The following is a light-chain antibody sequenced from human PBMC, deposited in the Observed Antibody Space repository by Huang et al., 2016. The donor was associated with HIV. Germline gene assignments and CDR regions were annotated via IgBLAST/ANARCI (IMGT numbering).Light chain of an antibody. CDR1: QSLLHDNQYNY. V-gene: IGKV2-28*01. J-gene: IGKJ4*01. CDR3: MQALQTPT. CDR2: LGA. Sequence: IVMTQSPLSLPVTPGEPASMSCRSSQSLLHDNQYNYVDWYLQKPGQSQQVLIYLGANRAPGVPDRFSGSGSGTNFTLTINRVEAEDVGIYYCMQALQTPTFGGGTRVEIK.